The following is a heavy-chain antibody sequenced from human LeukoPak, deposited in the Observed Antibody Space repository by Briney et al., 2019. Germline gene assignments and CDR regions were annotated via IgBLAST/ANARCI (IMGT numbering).Heavy chain of an antibody. CDR3: ARDPGSGSFDWFDP. J-gene: IGHJ5*02. V-gene: IGHV3-48*04. CDR2: ISSSSSTI. Sequence: GGFLRLSCVASGFTFKNNAFSWVRQAPGKGLEWVSYISSSSSTIYYADSVKGRFTISRDNAKNSLYLQMNSLRAEDTAVYYCARDPGSGSFDWFDPWGQGTLVTVSS. D-gene: IGHD3-10*01. CDR1: GFTFKNNA.